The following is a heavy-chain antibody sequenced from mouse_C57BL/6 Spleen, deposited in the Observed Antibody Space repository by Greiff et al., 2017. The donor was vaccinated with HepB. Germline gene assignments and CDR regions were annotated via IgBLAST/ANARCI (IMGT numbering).Heavy chain of an antibody. CDR3: ARLHYYGSSYPRYFDV. J-gene: IGHJ1*03. CDR2: ISSGGSYT. V-gene: IGHV5-6*01. D-gene: IGHD1-1*01. Sequence: EVKVVESGGDLVKPGGSLKLSCAASGFTFSSYGMSWVRQTPDKRLEWVATISSGGSYTYYPDSVKGRFTISRDNAKNTLYLQMSSLKSEDTAMYYCARLHYYGSSYPRYFDVWGTGTTVTVSS. CDR1: GFTFSSYG.